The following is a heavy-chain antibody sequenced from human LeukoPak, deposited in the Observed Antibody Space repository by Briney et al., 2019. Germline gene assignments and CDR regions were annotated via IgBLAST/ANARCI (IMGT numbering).Heavy chain of an antibody. V-gene: IGHV3-66*01. CDR2: IYSGGST. CDR1: GFTVSSNY. D-gene: IGHD3-22*01. J-gene: IGHJ4*02. CDR3: AREKPAYYDSSGYLDY. Sequence: GSLRPSCAASGFTVSSNYMSWVRQAPGKGLEWVSVIYSGGSTYYADSVKGRFTISRDNSKNTLYLQMNSLRAEDTAVYYCAREKPAYYDSSGYLDYWGQGTLVTVSS.